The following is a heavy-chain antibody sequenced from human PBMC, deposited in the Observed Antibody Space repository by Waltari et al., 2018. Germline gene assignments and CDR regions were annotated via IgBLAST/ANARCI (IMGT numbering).Heavy chain of an antibody. D-gene: IGHD4-17*01. V-gene: IGHV3-30*02. CDR1: GFTFSSYS. CDR3: ARGPSYGSRQDHFDF. Sequence: VQLVESGGGLVKSGGSQRLSCAASGFTFSSYSMNWVRQAPGKGLEWVAFIRYDGSNKYYADSVKGRFTISRDNSKNTLYLQMNSLRAEDTAVYYCARGPSYGSRQDHFDFWGQGILVTVSS. CDR2: IRYDGSNK. J-gene: IGHJ4*02.